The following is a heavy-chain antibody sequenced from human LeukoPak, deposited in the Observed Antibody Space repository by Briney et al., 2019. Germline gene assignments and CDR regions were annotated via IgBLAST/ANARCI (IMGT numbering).Heavy chain of an antibody. CDR3: AREYWYYYDSSGYYYATWFDP. CDR1: GGTFSSYA. J-gene: IGHJ5*02. V-gene: IGHV1-69*13. D-gene: IGHD3-22*01. CDR2: IIPIFGTA. Sequence: ASVKVSCKASGGTFSSYAISWVRQAPGQGFEWMGGIIPIFGTANYAQKFQGRVTITADESTSTAYMELSSLRSEDTAVYYCAREYWYYYDSSGYYYATWFDPWGQGTLVTVSS.